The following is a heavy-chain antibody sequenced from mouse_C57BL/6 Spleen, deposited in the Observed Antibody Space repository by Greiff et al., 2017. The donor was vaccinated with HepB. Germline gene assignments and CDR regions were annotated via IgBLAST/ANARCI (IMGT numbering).Heavy chain of an antibody. V-gene: IGHV1-22*01. J-gene: IGHJ3*01. Sequence: EVQLQQSGPELVKPGASVKMSCKASGYTFTDYNMHWVKQSHGKSLEWIGYINPNNGGTSYNQKFKGKATLTVNKSSSTAYMALRSLTSEDSAVYSCAREGYSNFGGFAYWGQGTLVTVSA. CDR2: INPNNGGT. CDR3: AREGYSNFGGFAY. CDR1: GYTFTDYN. D-gene: IGHD2-5*01.